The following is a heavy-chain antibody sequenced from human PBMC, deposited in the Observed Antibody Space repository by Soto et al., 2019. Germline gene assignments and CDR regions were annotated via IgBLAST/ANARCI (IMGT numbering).Heavy chain of an antibody. CDR1: GFTFSNYA. CDR2: ISVSGGSST. Sequence: PGGSLRLSCAASGFTFSNYAMSWVRQAPGKGLEWVSGISVSGGSSTSYADSVKGRFTISRDNAKNTLYLQMNSLRAEDTAVYYCARDRRITIFGVAAVQFGMDVWGQGTTVTVSS. J-gene: IGHJ6*02. D-gene: IGHD3-3*01. V-gene: IGHV3-23*01. CDR3: ARDRRITIFGVAAVQFGMDV.